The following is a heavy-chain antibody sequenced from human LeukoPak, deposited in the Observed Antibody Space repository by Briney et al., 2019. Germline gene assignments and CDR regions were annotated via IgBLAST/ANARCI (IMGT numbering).Heavy chain of an antibody. CDR3: AKQSYSSDFDY. CDR2: ISGSGGST. D-gene: IGHD1-26*01. CDR1: GFTFTTYA. Sequence: GGSLRLSCAASGFTFTTYAMSWVRQAPGKGLEWVSAISGSGGSTYYAHSVKGRFTISRDNSKNTLFLQMNGLRAEDTAVYYCAKQSYSSDFDYWGQGTLVTFSS. V-gene: IGHV3-23*01. J-gene: IGHJ4*02.